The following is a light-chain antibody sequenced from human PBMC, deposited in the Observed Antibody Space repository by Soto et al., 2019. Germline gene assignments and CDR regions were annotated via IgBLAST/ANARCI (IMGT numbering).Light chain of an antibody. Sequence: DIQMTHSPSSLSASVGARVTITCLASQSISSFLNCYQQKPGKAPKLLIYDASSLESGVPSRFSGSGSGTEFILTISSLQPDDFASYCCQHYGGMWTFGQGTKVDIK. CDR1: QSISSF. CDR2: DAS. V-gene: IGKV1-5*01. J-gene: IGKJ1*01. CDR3: QHYGGMWT.